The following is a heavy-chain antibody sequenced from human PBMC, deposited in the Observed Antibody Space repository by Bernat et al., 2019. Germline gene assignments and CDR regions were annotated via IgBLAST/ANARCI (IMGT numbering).Heavy chain of an antibody. CDR2: INHSGST. J-gene: IGHJ4*02. D-gene: IGHD3-10*01. V-gene: IGHV4-34*01. Sequence: QVQLQQWGAGLLKPSETLSLTCAVYGGSFSGYYWSWIRQPPGKGLEWIGEINHSGSTNYNPSLKSRVTISVDTYKNQFSLKLSSVTAADTAVYYCARKRGFDYWGQGTLVTVSS. CDR3: ARKRGFDY. CDR1: GGSFSGYY.